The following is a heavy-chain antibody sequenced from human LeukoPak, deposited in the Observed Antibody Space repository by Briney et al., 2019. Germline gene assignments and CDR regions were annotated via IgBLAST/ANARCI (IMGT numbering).Heavy chain of an antibody. D-gene: IGHD6-13*01. Sequence: SETLSLTCAVYGGSFSDYYWSWIRQPPGKGLEWIGEINHSGSTNYNPSLKSRVTISVDTSKSQFSLKLSSVTAADTAVYYCARGRYPGIAAAGHYGIDVWGKGTTVTVSS. CDR3: ARGRYPGIAAAGHYGIDV. J-gene: IGHJ6*04. V-gene: IGHV4-34*01. CDR2: INHSGST. CDR1: GGSFSDYY.